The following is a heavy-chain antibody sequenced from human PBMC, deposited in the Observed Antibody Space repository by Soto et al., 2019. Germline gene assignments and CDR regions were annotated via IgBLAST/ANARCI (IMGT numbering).Heavy chain of an antibody. J-gene: IGHJ6*02. V-gene: IGHV3-23*01. D-gene: IGHD2-2*01. CDR2: IGESGTPT. CDR3: ARYIPGVRYYGMDV. Sequence: EVQLLESGGGLVQPGGSLRLSCAASGFTFSSYDMKWFRQAPGKGLEWVSLIGESGTPTYYADSVKGRFTISRDNSGNTLFLEMYSLRAEDTAVYYCARYIPGVRYYGMDVWGQGTTVTVSS. CDR1: GFTFSSYD.